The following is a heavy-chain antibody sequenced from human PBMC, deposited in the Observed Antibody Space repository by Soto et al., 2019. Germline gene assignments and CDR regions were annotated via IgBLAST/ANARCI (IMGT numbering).Heavy chain of an antibody. V-gene: IGHV1-3*01. CDR2: INAGNGNT. Sequence: ASVKVSCKASGYTFTSYAMHWVRQAPGQRLEWMGWINAGNGNTKYSQKFQGRVTITRDTSASTAYMELSSLRSEDTAVYYCALCLEQLGPPDYWGQGTLVTVSS. CDR3: ALCLEQLGPPDY. D-gene: IGHD6-13*01. J-gene: IGHJ4*02. CDR1: GYTFTSYA.